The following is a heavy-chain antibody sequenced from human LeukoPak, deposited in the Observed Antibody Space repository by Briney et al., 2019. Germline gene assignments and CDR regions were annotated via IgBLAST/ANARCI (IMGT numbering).Heavy chain of an antibody. D-gene: IGHD3-22*01. CDR1: GYTFTSYY. CDR2: INPSGGST. CDR3: ARPFYDSSAHYVWYFDY. J-gene: IGHJ4*02. Sequence: ASVKVSCEASGYTFTSYYMHWVRQAPGQGLEWMGIINPSGGSTSYAQKFQGRVTMTRDTSTSTVYMELSSLRSEDTAVYYCARPFYDSSAHYVWYFDYWGQGTLVTVSS. V-gene: IGHV1-46*03.